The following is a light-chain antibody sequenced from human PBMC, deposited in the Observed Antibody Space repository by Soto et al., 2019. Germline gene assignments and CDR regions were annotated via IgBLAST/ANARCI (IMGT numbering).Light chain of an antibody. J-gene: IGLJ1*01. CDR3: CSYAGSYIGYV. CDR2: DVS. Sequence: QSVLTQPRSVSGSPGQSVTISCTGTSSDVGDYNHVSWYQHQPGKAPKLMIYDVSKRPSGVPDRFSGSKSGNTASLTISGLQAEDEADYYCCSYAGSYIGYVFGTGTKATVL. CDR1: SSDVGDYNH. V-gene: IGLV2-11*01.